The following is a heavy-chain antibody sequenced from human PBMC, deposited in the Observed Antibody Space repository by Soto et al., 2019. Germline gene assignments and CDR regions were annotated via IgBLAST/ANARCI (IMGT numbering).Heavy chain of an antibody. V-gene: IGHV2-5*02. Sequence: QITLKESGPPLVKPTQTLTLTCTFSGFSLSTSGVGVGWIRQPPGKALEWLALIYWDDDKRYSPSLKSRLTITKDTSKNQVVLTMTNMDPVDTATYYCAHSGNYYDSSGYERGLQHWGQGTLVTVSS. CDR1: GFSLSTSGVG. J-gene: IGHJ1*01. CDR3: AHSGNYYDSSGYERGLQH. CDR2: IYWDDDK. D-gene: IGHD3-22*01.